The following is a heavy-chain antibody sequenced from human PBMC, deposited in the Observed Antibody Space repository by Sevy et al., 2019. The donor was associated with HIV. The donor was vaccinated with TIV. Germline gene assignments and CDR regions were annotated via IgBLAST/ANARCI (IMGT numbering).Heavy chain of an antibody. Sequence: GGSLRLSCAASEFTFRSYTMSWVRQAPGKGLEWVAGVSGSGGRPFYADSVKGRFTISRDNSKNTLYLQMNSLRAEDTATYYCAKDKYVNGWYYFDYWGQGTLVTVSS. V-gene: IGHV3-23*01. CDR3: AKDKYVNGWYYFDY. D-gene: IGHD6-19*01. CDR2: VSGSGGRP. CDR1: EFTFRSYT. J-gene: IGHJ4*02.